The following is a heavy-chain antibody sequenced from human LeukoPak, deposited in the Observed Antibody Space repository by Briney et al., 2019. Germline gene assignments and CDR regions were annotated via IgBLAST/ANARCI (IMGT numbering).Heavy chain of an antibody. Sequence: ASVKVSCKASGYTFTGYYMHWVRQAPGQGLEWMGWINPNSGGTNYAQKFQGGVTMTRDTSISTAYMELSRLRSDDTAVYYCAVRSLFSSSSRRPEDYYYYMDVWGKGTTVTVSS. D-gene: IGHD2-2*01. CDR3: AVRSLFSSSSRRPEDYYYYMDV. J-gene: IGHJ6*03. CDR2: INPNSGGT. CDR1: GYTFTGYY. V-gene: IGHV1-2*02.